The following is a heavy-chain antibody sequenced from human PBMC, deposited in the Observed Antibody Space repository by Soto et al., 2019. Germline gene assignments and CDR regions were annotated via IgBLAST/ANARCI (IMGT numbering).Heavy chain of an antibody. CDR1: GGSISSSSYY. V-gene: IGHV4-30-4*08. J-gene: IGHJ5*02. CDR2: IYYSGST. Sequence: SETLSLTCTVSGGSISSSSYYWGWIRQPPGKGLEWIGYIYYSGSTYYNPSLKSRVTISVDTSKNQFSLKLSSVTAADTAVYYCARDTEGTGWFDPWGQGTLVTVSS. D-gene: IGHD1-1*01. CDR3: ARDTEGTGWFDP.